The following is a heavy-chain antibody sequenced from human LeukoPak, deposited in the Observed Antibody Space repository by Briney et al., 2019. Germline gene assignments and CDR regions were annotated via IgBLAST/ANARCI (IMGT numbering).Heavy chain of an antibody. V-gene: IGHV3-21*01. CDR2: ISSSSSYI. CDR1: GFTFSGYS. J-gene: IGHJ3*02. Sequence: GGSLRLSCAASGFTFSGYSMNWVRQAPGEGLEWVSSISSSSSYIYYADSVKGRFTISRDNAKNSLYLQMNSLRAEDTAVYYCARGYSNYGYAFDIWGQGTMVTVSS. D-gene: IGHD4-11*01. CDR3: ARGYSNYGYAFDI.